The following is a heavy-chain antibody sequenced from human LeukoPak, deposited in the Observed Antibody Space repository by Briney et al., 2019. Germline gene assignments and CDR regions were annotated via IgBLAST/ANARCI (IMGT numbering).Heavy chain of an antibody. J-gene: IGHJ4*02. V-gene: IGHV3-7*01. CDR3: VRVGRVAAVDY. CDR2: IKQDGSEK. Sequence: GGSLRLSCAASGFTFSSYWMSWVRQAPGKGLEWVANIKQDGSEKYYVDSVKGRFTISRDNAKNSLYLQMNSLRAEDTAVYYCVRVGRVAAVDYWGQGTLVTVSS. D-gene: IGHD1-26*01. CDR1: GFTFSSYW.